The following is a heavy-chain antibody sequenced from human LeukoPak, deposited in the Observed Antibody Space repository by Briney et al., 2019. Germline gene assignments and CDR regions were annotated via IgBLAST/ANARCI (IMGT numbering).Heavy chain of an antibody. V-gene: IGHV3-30*04. CDR3: ARAFLAAAGTSHFDY. CDR1: GFTFSSYA. Sequence: PGGSLRLSCAASGFTFSSYAMHWVRQAPGKGLEWVAVISYDGSNKYYADSAKGRFTISRDNSKNTLYLQMNSLRAEDTAVYYCARAFLAAAGTSHFDYWGQGTLVTVSS. CDR2: ISYDGSNK. J-gene: IGHJ4*02. D-gene: IGHD6-13*01.